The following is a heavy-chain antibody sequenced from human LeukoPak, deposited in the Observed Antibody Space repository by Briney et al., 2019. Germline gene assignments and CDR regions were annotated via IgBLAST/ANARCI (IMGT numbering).Heavy chain of an antibody. J-gene: IGHJ4*02. CDR2: IKQDGSEK. CDR1: GVMFPSYW. D-gene: IGHD2-2*01. CDR3: ARSSIVVVSILDY. Sequence: GGSLRLSCAASGVMFPSYWMTWVRQAPGKGLEWVANIKQDGSEKYYVDSVEGRFTISRDNAKNSVYLQMNSLRAEDTAVYYCARSSIVVVSILDYWGQGTLVTVSS. V-gene: IGHV3-7*02.